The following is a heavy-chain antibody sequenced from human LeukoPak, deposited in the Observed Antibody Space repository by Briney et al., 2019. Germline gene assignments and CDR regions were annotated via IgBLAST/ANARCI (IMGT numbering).Heavy chain of an antibody. V-gene: IGHV1-2*02. Sequence: ASVKVSCKASGYTFTGYYMHWVRQAPGQGLEWMGWINPNSGGTNYAQKFQGRVTMTRDTSISTAYMELSRLRSDDTAVYYCARDNSGSYHTGLPDYWGQGTLVTVSS. J-gene: IGHJ4*02. CDR3: ARDNSGSYHTGLPDY. CDR1: GYTFTGYY. CDR2: INPNSGGT. D-gene: IGHD1-26*01.